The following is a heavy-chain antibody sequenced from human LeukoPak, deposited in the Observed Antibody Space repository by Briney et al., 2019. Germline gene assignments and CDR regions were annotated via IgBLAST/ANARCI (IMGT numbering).Heavy chain of an antibody. CDR3: ISGPPNR. Sequence: SETLSLTCTVSGDSVNSRDYYWAWIRQPPGQGLEWIGSIFYNGNTYYNPTLNGRVSISIDSSRNQFSLKLSSVTAADTAVYYCISGPPNRWGQGTLVTVSS. J-gene: IGHJ5*02. CDR2: IFYNGNT. D-gene: IGHD1-26*01. V-gene: IGHV4-39*07. CDR1: GDSVNSRDYY.